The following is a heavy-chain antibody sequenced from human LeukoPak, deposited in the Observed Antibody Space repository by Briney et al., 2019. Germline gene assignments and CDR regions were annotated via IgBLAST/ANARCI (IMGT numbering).Heavy chain of an antibody. D-gene: IGHD6-6*01. V-gene: IGHV3-23*01. CDR1: GFTFSSYD. CDR3: AVTARPYYYYYYMDV. Sequence: GGSLRLSCAASGFTFSSYDMSWVRQAPGKGLEWVSGISGSGSTTKYADSVKGRFTISRDNSKNTLYLQMNSLRAEDTAVYYCAVTARPYYYYYYMDVWGKGTTVTVSS. J-gene: IGHJ6*03. CDR2: ISGSGSTT.